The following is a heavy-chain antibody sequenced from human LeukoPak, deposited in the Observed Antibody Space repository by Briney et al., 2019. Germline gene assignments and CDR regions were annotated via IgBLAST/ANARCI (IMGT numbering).Heavy chain of an antibody. CDR1: GGSISSYY. V-gene: IGHV4-59*01. D-gene: IGHD4-17*01. CDR2: IYYSGST. J-gene: IGHJ4*02. Sequence: SETLSLTCTVSGGSISSYYWSWTRQPPGKGLEWIGYIYYSGSTNYNPSLKSRVTISVDTSKNQFSLKLSSVTAADTAVYYCARGGSPGDSFDYWGQGTLVTVSS. CDR3: ARGGSPGDSFDY.